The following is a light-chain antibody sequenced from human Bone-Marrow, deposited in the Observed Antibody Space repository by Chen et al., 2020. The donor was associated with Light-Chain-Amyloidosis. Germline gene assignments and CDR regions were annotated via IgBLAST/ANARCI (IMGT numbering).Light chain of an antibody. CDR1: QGISSY. CDR3: QQFNSYPLT. Sequence: AIRMTQSPYSLSASTGDRVTITCRASQGISSYLAWYQQKPGKAPKLLIYAASTLQSGVPSRFSGSGSGTDFTLTISCLQSEDFATYYCQQFNSYPLTFGGGTKVEIK. V-gene: IGKV1-8*01. CDR2: AAS. J-gene: IGKJ4*01.